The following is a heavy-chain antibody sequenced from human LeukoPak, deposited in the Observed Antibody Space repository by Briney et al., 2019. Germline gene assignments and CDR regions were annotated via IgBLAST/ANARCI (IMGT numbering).Heavy chain of an antibody. V-gene: IGHV4-4*07. CDR1: GGSISSYY. CDR3: ARGARPLYYGFWSGYNWFDP. J-gene: IGHJ5*02. Sequence: SETLSLTCTVSGGSISSYYWTWIRQPAGKGLEWIGRIYTSGSTDYNPSLKSRVTMSVDTSKNQFSLKLSSVTAADTAVYYCARGARPLYYGFWSGYNWFDPWGQGTLVTVSS. CDR2: IYTSGST. D-gene: IGHD3-3*01.